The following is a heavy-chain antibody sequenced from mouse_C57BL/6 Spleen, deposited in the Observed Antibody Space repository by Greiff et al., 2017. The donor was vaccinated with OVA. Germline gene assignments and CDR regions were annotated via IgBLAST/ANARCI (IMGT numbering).Heavy chain of an antibody. J-gene: IGHJ4*01. CDR3: ARVYVGSAMDY. V-gene: IGHV3-6*01. D-gene: IGHD1-1*01. Sequence: VQLQQSGPGLVKPSQSLSLTCSVTGYSITSGYYWNWIRQFPGNKLEWMGYISYDGSNNYNPSLKNRISITRDTSKNQFFLKLNSVTTEDTATYYCARVYVGSAMDYWGQGTSVTVSS. CDR1: GYSITSGYY. CDR2: ISYDGSN.